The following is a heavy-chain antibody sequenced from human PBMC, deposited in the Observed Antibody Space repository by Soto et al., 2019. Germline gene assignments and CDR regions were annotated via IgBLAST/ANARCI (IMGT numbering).Heavy chain of an antibody. CDR3: ARGFPLWFAP. V-gene: IGHV1-3*05. CDR2: INAGNGNT. D-gene: IGHD3-16*02. J-gene: IGHJ5*02. CDR1: GYTFTNYA. Sequence: QVQLVQYGAEDKKPGASVKVSCKASGYTFTNYAMHWVRQSPGQRLEGMGWINAGNGNTKYSQKFQGRVTITRDTSASTAYMELSSLRSEDTAVYYCARGFPLWFAPWGHGTLVNVSS.